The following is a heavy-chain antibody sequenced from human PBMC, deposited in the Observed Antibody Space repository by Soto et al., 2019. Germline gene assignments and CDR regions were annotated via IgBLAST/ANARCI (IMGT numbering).Heavy chain of an antibody. CDR2: VSGGNGNT. Sequence: QVLLVQSGAEVKEPGASVKVSCKGSGYTFSIHVMHWVRQAPGQRLEWMGWVSGGNGNTEYSQKFQDRVTITRDTSATTVYLELSRLRSEDEAVYYCARDSGVRGPSGDLDYWGQGTLVTVSS. CDR1: GYTFSIHV. CDR3: ARDSGVRGPSGDLDY. V-gene: IGHV1-3*01. J-gene: IGHJ4*02. D-gene: IGHD2-21*02.